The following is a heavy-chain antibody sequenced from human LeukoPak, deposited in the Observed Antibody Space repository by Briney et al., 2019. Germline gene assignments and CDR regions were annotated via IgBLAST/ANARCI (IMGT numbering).Heavy chain of an antibody. D-gene: IGHD4-17*01. Sequence: PGGSLRLSCAASGITFSNYEMNWVRQAPGKGLEWVSYISSRGTTTHYADSVKGRFIISRDNAENSLYLQMNSLRVEDTALYHCVIDRGTATVRSFDIRGQGTMVTVSS. J-gene: IGHJ3*02. CDR3: VIDRGTATVRSFDI. CDR2: ISSRGTTT. CDR1: GITFSNYE. V-gene: IGHV3-48*03.